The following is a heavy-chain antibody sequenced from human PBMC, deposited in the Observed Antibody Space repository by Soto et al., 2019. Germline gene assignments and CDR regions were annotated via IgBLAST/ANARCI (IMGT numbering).Heavy chain of an antibody. J-gene: IGHJ6*03. V-gene: IGHV4-4*02. CDR2: IYHSGST. D-gene: IGHD3-10*01. Sequence: QVQLQESGPGLVKPSGTLSLTCAVSSGSISSSNWWSWVRQPPGKGLEWIGEIYHSGSTNYNPSLKSRVTISVGKSKNQFSLKLSSVTAADTAVYYCARGGSSYYYYMDVWGKGTTVTVSS. CDR3: ARGGSSYYYYMDV. CDR1: SGSISSSNW.